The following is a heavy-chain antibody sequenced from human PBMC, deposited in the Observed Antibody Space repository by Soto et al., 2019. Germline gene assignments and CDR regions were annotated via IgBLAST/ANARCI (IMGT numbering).Heavy chain of an antibody. J-gene: IGHJ6*02. V-gene: IGHV4-34*01. CDR2: INHSGST. Sequence: PSETLSLTCAVYGESFSGYSWSWIRQPPGQGMEWIGEINHSGSTNYNPSLKSRVTISLDTSTNEFSLRLSSVTAADTAVYYCARGRRDYYYNLDVWGQGTTVTVSS. CDR1: GESFSGYS. CDR3: ARGRRDYYYNLDV.